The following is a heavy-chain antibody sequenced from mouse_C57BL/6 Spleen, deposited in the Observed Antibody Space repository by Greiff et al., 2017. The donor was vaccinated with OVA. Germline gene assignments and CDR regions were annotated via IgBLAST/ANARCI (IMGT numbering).Heavy chain of an antibody. J-gene: IGHJ1*03. CDR2: IDPSDSYT. D-gene: IGHD1-1*01. CDR1: GYTFTSYW. CDR3: AYGSSYGWYFDV. Sequence: QVQLQQPGAELVRPGTSVKLSCKASGYTFTSYWMHWVKQRPGQGLEWIGVIDPSDSYTNYNQKFKGKATLTVDTSSSTAYMQLSSLTSEDSAVEYCAYGSSYGWYFDVWGTGTTVTVSS. V-gene: IGHV1-59*01.